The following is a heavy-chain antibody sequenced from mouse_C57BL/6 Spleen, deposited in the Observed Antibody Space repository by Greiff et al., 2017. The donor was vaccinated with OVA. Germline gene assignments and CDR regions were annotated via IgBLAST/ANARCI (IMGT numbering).Heavy chain of an antibody. D-gene: IGHD2-12*01. V-gene: IGHV1-76*01. CDR3: ARYYRGDTGYFDV. CDR2: IYPGSGNT. J-gene: IGHJ1*03. CDR1: GYTFTDYY. Sequence: VKLMESGAELVRPGASVKLSCKASGYTFTDYYINWVKQRPGQGLEWIAKIYPGSGNTYYNEKFKGKATLTADKSSSTAYMELRSLTSEDSAVYFCARYYRGDTGYFDVWGTGTTVTVSS.